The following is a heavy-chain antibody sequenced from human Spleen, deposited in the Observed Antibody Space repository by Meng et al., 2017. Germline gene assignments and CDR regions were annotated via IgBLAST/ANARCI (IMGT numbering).Heavy chain of an antibody. CDR3: ARCYGGHDHSRVWGMDV. D-gene: IGHD5-12*01. CDR2: IYYSGGT. Sequence: SETLSFTCTVSGGPISSSSYYWGWIRQPPGKGLEWIGTIYYSGGTYYNPSLKSRVTISVDTSKNQFFLKLSSVTAADTAVYYCARCYGGHDHSRVWGMDVWGQGTTVTVSS. J-gene: IGHJ6*02. CDR1: GGPISSSSYY. V-gene: IGHV4-39*07.